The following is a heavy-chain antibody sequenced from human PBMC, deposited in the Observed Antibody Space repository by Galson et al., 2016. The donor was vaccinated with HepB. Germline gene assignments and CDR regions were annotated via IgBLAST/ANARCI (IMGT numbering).Heavy chain of an antibody. V-gene: IGHV3-73*01. CDR3: GRRNEHGAKPFDQ. CDR2: IRAKTANYAT. CDR1: GLTFRDSA. J-gene: IGHJ4*02. Sequence: SLRLSCAVSGLTFRDSAMHWIRRSSGKGLEWIARIRAKTANYATAYAASVKGRFTISRDDSETTAYLQMNSLKTEDTAVYYCGRRNEHGAKPFDQWGQGILVTVSS. D-gene: IGHD4-17*01.